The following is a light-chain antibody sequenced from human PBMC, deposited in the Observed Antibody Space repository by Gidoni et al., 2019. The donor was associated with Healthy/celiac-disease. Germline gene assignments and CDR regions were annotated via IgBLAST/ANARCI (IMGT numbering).Light chain of an antibody. CDR2: DAS. J-gene: IGKJ3*01. CDR3: QQRSNWPPA. V-gene: IGKV3-11*01. CDR1: QSVSSY. Sequence: EIVFTQSPATLSWSPGERATLPCRASQSVSSYLAWYQQKPGQAPRLLIYDASNRATGIPARFSGSGSGTDFTLTISSLEPEDFAVYSCQQRSNWPPAFGPGTKVEIK.